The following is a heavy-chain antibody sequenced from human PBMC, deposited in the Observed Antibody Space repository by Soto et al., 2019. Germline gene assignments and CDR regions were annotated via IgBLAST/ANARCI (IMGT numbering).Heavy chain of an antibody. CDR3: AAAFCSRSTSCYSAFDY. Sequence: QVQLVQSGAEVKKPGASVKVSCKVSGYTLTELSMHWVRQAPGKGLEWMGGFDPEDGETIYAQKFQGRVTMTEDISTDTAYMELSSLRSEDRDVYYCAAAFCSRSTSCYSAFDYWGQGTLVTVSS. CDR2: FDPEDGET. J-gene: IGHJ4*02. CDR1: GYTLTELS. D-gene: IGHD2-2*02. V-gene: IGHV1-24*01.